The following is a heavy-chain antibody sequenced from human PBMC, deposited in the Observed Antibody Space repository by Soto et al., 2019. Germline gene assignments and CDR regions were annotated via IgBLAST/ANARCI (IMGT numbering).Heavy chain of an antibody. D-gene: IGHD3-10*02. V-gene: IGHV3-66*01. CDR3: ARDSYVLY. Sequence: PGGSLRLSCAASGFSINNNYMSWVRQAPGKGLEWVSLIYGDGRTFYADSVKGRFTISRDSSMNTLYLQMNSLRAEDSAVYYCARDSYVLYWGPGTLVTVSS. J-gene: IGHJ4*02. CDR2: IYGDGRT. CDR1: GFSINNNY.